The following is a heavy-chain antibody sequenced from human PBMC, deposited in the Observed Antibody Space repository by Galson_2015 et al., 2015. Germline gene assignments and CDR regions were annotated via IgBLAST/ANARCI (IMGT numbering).Heavy chain of an antibody. CDR1: GFTFSSYG. Sequence: SLRLSCAASGFTFSSYGMHWVRQAPGKGLEWVAVIWYDGSNKYYADSVKGRFTISRDNSKNTLYLQMNSLRAEDTAVYYCARDIVWGYPLDYWGQGTLVTVSS. J-gene: IGHJ4*02. V-gene: IGHV3-33*01. CDR2: IWYDGSNK. CDR3: ARDIVWGYPLDY. D-gene: IGHD2-21*01.